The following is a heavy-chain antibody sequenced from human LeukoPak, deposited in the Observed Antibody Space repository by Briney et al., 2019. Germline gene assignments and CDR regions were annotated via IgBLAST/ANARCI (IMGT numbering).Heavy chain of an antibody. CDR2: LSSGGTKT. Sequence: GGSLRLSCAASGFAFRHFAMSWVRQAPGKELEWVSGLSSGGTKTFYAASVKGRFTITRDDSNGTMFLQMDSLRVEDTARYYCVQDIEHFDPWGPGTLVVVSS. V-gene: IGHV3-23*01. CDR3: VQDIEHFDP. J-gene: IGHJ5*02. CDR1: GFAFRHFA. D-gene: IGHD3-3*02.